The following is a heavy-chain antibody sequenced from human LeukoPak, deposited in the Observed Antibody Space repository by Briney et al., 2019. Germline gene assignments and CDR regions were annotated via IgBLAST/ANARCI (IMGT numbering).Heavy chain of an antibody. D-gene: IGHD5-12*01. CDR3: AKLNRWAGYEVDY. CDR2: IRYDGSNK. V-gene: IGHV3-30*02. Sequence: GGSLRLSCAASGFTFSSYGMHWVRQAPGKGLEWVAFIRYDGSNKYYADSVQGRFTISRDNSKNTLYLQMYSLRAEDTAVYYCAKLNRWAGYEVDYWGQGTLVTVSS. J-gene: IGHJ4*02. CDR1: GFTFSSYG.